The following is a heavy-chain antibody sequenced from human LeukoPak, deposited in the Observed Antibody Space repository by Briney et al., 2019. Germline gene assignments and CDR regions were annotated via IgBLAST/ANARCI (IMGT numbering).Heavy chain of an antibody. D-gene: IGHD2-2*01. J-gene: IGHJ4*02. V-gene: IGHV3-74*01. CDR1: GFSFSSYW. CDR2: INTDGSSI. Sequence: GGSLRLSCAASGFSFSSYWMHWVRQAPGKGLVWVSRINTDGSSISYADSVKGRFTISRDNAKNTLYLQMNSLRAEDTAVYYCARIPASVTALDCWGQGNLVTVSS. CDR3: ARIPASVTALDC.